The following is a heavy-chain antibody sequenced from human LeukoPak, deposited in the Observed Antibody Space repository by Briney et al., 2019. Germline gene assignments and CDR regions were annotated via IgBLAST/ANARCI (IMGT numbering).Heavy chain of an antibody. CDR1: GYTFTGYY. Sequence: ASVKVSCKASGYTFTGYYMHWVRQAPGQGLEWMGWINPNSGGTNYAQKFQGRVTMTRDTSISTAYMELSRLRSDDTAVYYCARDPHEQQLVRDNWFDPWGQGTLVTVSS. V-gene: IGHV1-2*02. J-gene: IGHJ5*02. CDR3: ARDPHEQQLVRDNWFDP. CDR2: INPNSGGT. D-gene: IGHD6-13*01.